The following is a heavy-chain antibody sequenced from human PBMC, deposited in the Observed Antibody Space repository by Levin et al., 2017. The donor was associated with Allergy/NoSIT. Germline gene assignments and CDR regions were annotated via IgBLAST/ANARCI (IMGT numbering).Heavy chain of an antibody. Sequence: GESLKISCAASGFTFNNYAMSWVRQAPGKGLEWVSAISGGGSSTYYADSVKGRFTISRDNSKSTLYLQMNTLRAEDTAVYYCAKDREGVALVVPATYYFDYWGQGTLVTVSS. J-gene: IGHJ4*02. CDR1: GFTFNNYA. CDR3: AKDREGVALVVPATYYFDY. CDR2: ISGGGSST. V-gene: IGHV3-23*01. D-gene: IGHD2-15*01.